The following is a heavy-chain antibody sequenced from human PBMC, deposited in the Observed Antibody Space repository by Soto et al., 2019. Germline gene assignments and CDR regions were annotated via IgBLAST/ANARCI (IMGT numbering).Heavy chain of an antibody. Sequence: PSETLSLTCTVSGGSISSYYWSWIRQPPGKGLEWIGYIYYSGSTNYNPSLKSRVTISVDTSKNQFSLKLSSVTAADTAVYYCARTPPRMFAIFDPWGQGTLVTVSS. CDR2: IYYSGST. V-gene: IGHV4-59*08. CDR3: ARTPPRMFAIFDP. J-gene: IGHJ5*02. CDR1: GGSISSYY. D-gene: IGHD2-21*01.